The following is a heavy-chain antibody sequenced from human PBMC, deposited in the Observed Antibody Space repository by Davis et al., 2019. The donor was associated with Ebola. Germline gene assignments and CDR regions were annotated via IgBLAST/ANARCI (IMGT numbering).Heavy chain of an antibody. Sequence: GGSLRLSCAASGFTFSSYAMTWVRQAPGKGLEWVSVITGSGSESSFADPVKGRFTISRDNSRNTLYLQMDSLRAEDTALYYCAKGGRSVGLVEGVTHGDYWGQGILVTVSS. J-gene: IGHJ4*02. V-gene: IGHV3-23*01. CDR2: ITGSGSES. CDR3: AKGGRSVGLVEGVTHGDY. CDR1: GFTFSSYA. D-gene: IGHD3/OR15-3a*01.